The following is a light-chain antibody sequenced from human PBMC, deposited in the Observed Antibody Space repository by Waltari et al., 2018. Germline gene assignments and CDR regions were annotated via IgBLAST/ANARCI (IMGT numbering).Light chain of an antibody. J-gene: IGLJ1*01. CDR3: CSYAGSFSYV. CDR1: SSDVGGYDF. Sequence: QSALTQPRSVSGSPGQSVTISCTGTSSDVGGYDFVSWYQHHPGQAPNLIIYDVNKRPSGVPYRFAGSKSGNTASLTISGLQADDEADYYCCSYAGSFSYVFGTATEVTVL. V-gene: IGLV2-11*01. CDR2: DVN.